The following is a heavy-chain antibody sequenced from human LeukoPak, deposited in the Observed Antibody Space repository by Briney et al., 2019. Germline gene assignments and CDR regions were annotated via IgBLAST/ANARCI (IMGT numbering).Heavy chain of an antibody. CDR2: IWTDGGT. CDR1: GDSIGSGNYY. V-gene: IGHV4-61*02. CDR3: ASGYSGYDPRPFDY. Sequence: SQTLSLTCTVSGDSIGSGNYYWSWMRQPAGERLEWIGRIWTDGGTSYKPSLKSRVTISIDRSKNQFSLKLSSVTAADTAVYYCASGYSGYDPRPFDYWGQGTLVTVSS. J-gene: IGHJ4*02. D-gene: IGHD5-12*01.